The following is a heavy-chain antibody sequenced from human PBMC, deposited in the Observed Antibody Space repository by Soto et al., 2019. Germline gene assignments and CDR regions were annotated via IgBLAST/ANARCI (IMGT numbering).Heavy chain of an antibody. CDR1: GYTFTSYG. Sequence: ASVKVSCKASGYTFTSYGISWVRQAPGQGLEWMGWISAYNGNTNYAQKLQGRVTMTTDTSTSTAYMELRSPRSDDTAVYYCALGGSYYDVNYYYYYGMDVWGQGTTVTV. V-gene: IGHV1-18*04. J-gene: IGHJ6*02. D-gene: IGHD1-26*01. CDR3: ALGGSYYDVNYYYYYGMDV. CDR2: ISAYNGNT.